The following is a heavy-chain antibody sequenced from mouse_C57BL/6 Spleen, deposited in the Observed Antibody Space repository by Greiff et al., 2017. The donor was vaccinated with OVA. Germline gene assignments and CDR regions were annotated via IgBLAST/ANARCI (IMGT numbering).Heavy chain of an antibody. J-gene: IGHJ3*01. D-gene: IGHD1-1*01. CDR3: TRGAYYGSSYGFAY. Sequence: EVQLQQSGAELVRPGASVKLSCTASGFNIKDDYMHWVKQRPEQGLEWIGWIDPENGDTEYASKFQGKATITADTSYNTAYLQLSSLTSEDTAVYYCTRGAYYGSSYGFAYWGQGTLVTVSA. CDR1: GFNIKDDY. V-gene: IGHV14-4*01. CDR2: IDPENGDT.